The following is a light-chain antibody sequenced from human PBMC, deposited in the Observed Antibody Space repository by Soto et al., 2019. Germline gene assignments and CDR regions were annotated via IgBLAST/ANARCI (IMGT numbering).Light chain of an antibody. CDR3: SAYAGRTVIV. CDR2: EVN. J-gene: IGLJ1*01. CDR1: SGDIGAYDF. Sequence: QPVLTQPPSASGSLGQSVTISCTGTSGDIGAYDFVSWYRQHPGEAPKLIMSEVNQRPSGVPDRLSGSKSGSTASLTVSGLQPDDEADYYCSAYAGRTVIVFGSGTKLTVL. V-gene: IGLV2-8*01.